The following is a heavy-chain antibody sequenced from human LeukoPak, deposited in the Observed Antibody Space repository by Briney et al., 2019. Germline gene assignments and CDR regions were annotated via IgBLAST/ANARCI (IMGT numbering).Heavy chain of an antibody. V-gene: IGHV1-69*04. J-gene: IGHJ5*02. CDR1: GGTFSSYA. Sequence: SVKVSCKAPGGTFSSYAISWVRQAPGQGLEWMGRIIPILGIANYAQKFQGRVTITADKSTSTAYMELSSLRSEDTAVYYCARGAQYLDVVTAMGGELDPWGQGTLVTVSS. D-gene: IGHD2-21*02. CDR2: IIPILGIA. CDR3: ARGAQYLDVVTAMGGELDP.